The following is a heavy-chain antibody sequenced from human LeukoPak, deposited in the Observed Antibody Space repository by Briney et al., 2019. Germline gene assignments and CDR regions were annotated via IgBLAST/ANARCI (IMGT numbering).Heavy chain of an antibody. Sequence: GRSLRLSCAASGFTFSSYGMHWVRQAPGKGLEWVAVISYDGSNKYYADSVKGRFTISRDNSKNTLYLQMNSPRAEDTAVYYCAKDNSSSWLYYFDYWGQGTLVTVSS. CDR1: GFTFSSYG. D-gene: IGHD6-13*01. CDR3: AKDNSSSWLYYFDY. CDR2: ISYDGSNK. J-gene: IGHJ4*02. V-gene: IGHV3-30*18.